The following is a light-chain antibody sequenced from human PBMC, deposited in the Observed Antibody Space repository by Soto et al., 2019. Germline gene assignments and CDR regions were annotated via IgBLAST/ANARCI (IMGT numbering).Light chain of an antibody. CDR1: SGHSSYA. CDR2: LNSDGSH. J-gene: IGLJ1*01. Sequence: QLVLTQAPSASASLGASVKLTCTLSSGHSSYAIAWHQQQPEKGPRYLMKLNSDGSHSKGDGIPDRLSGSSSGAERYLTISSLQSEDEADYYCQTWGTGIRVFGTGTKVIVL. CDR3: QTWGTGIRV. V-gene: IGLV4-69*01.